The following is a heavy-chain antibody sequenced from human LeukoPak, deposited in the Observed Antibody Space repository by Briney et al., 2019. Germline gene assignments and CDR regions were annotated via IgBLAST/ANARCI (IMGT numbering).Heavy chain of an antibody. CDR2: ISAYNGNT. V-gene: IGHV1-18*01. CDR3: ARVAVAGTSKQASVDY. D-gene: IGHD6-19*01. J-gene: IGHJ4*02. CDR1: GYTFTSYG. Sequence: ASVKVSCKASGYTFTSYGISWVRQAPGQGLEWMGWISAYNGNTNYAQKLQGRVTMTTDTSTSTAYMELRSLRSDDTAVYYCARVAVAGTSKQASVDYWGQGTLVTVSS.